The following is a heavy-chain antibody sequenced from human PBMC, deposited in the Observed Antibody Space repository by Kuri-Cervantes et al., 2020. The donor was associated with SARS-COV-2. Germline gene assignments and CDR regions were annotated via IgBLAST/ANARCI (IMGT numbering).Heavy chain of an antibody. Sequence: GSLRLSCTVSGYSISSGYYWGWIRQPPGKRLEWIGSIYHSGSTYYNPSLKSRVTISVATSKNQFSLKLSSVTAAGTAVYYCARARLEVVVPAAIPNWSDPRREGTLVTVSS. CDR1: GYSISSGYY. J-gene: IGHJ5*02. V-gene: IGHV4-38-2*02. CDR3: ARARLEVVVPAAIPNWSDP. CDR2: IYHSGST. D-gene: IGHD2-2*01.